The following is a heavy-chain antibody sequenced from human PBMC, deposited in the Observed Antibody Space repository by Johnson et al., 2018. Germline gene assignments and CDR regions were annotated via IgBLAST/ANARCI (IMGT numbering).Heavy chain of an antibody. J-gene: IGHJ3*02. CDR1: GFTFSSYG. CDR3: TIVVVIKDAFDI. CDR2: ISYDGSNK. Sequence: QVQLVESGGGVVQPGRSLRLSCAASGFTFSSYGMHWVRQAPGKGLEWVAVISYDGSNKSYADSVKGRFTISRDNSKNTRYLQMNSLRAEDTAVYYCTIVVVIKDAFDIWGQGTMVTVSS. D-gene: IGHD3-22*01. V-gene: IGHV3-30*03.